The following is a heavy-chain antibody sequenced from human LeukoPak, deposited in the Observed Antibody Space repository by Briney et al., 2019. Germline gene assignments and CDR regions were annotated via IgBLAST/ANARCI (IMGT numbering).Heavy chain of an antibody. V-gene: IGHV3-66*01. Sequence: GGSLRLSCAASGFTVSSNYMSWVRQAPGKGLEWVSVIYSGGSTYYADSVKGRFTISRDNSKNTLYLQMNSLRAEDTAVYYCARLDGESGFSWFDPWGQGTLVTVSS. CDR2: IYSGGST. J-gene: IGHJ5*02. D-gene: IGHD3-10*01. CDR1: GFTVSSNY. CDR3: ARLDGESGFSWFDP.